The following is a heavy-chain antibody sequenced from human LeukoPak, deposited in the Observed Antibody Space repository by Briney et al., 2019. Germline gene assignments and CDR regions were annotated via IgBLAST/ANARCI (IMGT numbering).Heavy chain of an antibody. CDR3: ASFYSNDAFDI. CDR1: GGSFSGYY. V-gene: IGHV4-59*01. J-gene: IGHJ3*02. Sequence: SETLSLTCAVYGGSFSGYYWSWIRQPPGKGLEWIGYIYYSGSTNYNPSLKSRVTISVDTSKNQFSLKLSSVTAADTAVYYCASFYSNDAFDIWGQGTMVTVSS. CDR2: IYYSGST. D-gene: IGHD4-11*01.